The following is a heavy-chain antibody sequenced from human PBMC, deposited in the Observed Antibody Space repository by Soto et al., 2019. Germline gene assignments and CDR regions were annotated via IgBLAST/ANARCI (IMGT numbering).Heavy chain of an antibody. CDR2: INAGNGYT. Sequence: QVQLVQSGAEVKKPVASVKISCKASGYTFTSYAMHLVRQAPGQRLEWMGWINAGNGYTKYSQKFQGRVTVTRDTSASTAYMELSSLRSEDTAVYYCATAGDDCSTTTCYVIDYWGQGTLVTVSS. CDR3: ATAGDDCSTTTCYVIDY. CDR1: GYTFTSYA. J-gene: IGHJ4*02. V-gene: IGHV1-3*01. D-gene: IGHD2-2*01.